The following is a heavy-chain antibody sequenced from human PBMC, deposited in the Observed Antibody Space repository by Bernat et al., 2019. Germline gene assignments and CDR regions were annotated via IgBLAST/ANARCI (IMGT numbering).Heavy chain of an antibody. V-gene: IGHV1-69*01. D-gene: IGHD1-26*01. J-gene: IGHJ6*03. CDR2: IIPIFGTP. CDR3: ASVSYGDYYYIDV. Sequence: QVQLVQSGAEVKKPGSSVKVSCKASGGTFSRYAISWVRQAPGQGLEWMGGIIPIFGTPNYAQKFQGRVTITADESTSKAYMELRSLRSEDTAVYYCASVSYGDYYYIDVWGKGTTVIVAS. CDR1: GGTFSRYA.